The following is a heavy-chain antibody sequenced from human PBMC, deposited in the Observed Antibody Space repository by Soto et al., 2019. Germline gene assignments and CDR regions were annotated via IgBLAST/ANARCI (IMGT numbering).Heavy chain of an antibody. CDR1: GYTFTSYG. D-gene: IGHD3-9*01. Sequence: AAVKVSCKASGYTFTSYGISWVRQAPGQGLEWMGWISAYNGNTNYAQKLQGRVTMTTDTSTSTAYMELRSLRSDDTAVYYCARDLRVRYFDWPLGFDPWGQGTLVTVSS. J-gene: IGHJ5*02. CDR3: ARDLRVRYFDWPLGFDP. V-gene: IGHV1-18*01. CDR2: ISAYNGNT.